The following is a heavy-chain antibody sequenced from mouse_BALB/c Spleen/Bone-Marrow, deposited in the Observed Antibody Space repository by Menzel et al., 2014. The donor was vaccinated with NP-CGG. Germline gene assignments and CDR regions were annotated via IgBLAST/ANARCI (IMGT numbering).Heavy chain of an antibody. J-gene: IGHJ2*01. CDR1: GFTFSSYG. Sequence: EVMLVESGGDLVKPGGSLKLSCAASGFTFSSYGMSWVRQIPDKRLEWVATISSGGSYTFYPDSVKGRFTISRDNAKNTLNLQMTSLKSEDTAMYYCARRRDYDYFDYWGRGTTLTVSS. CDR3: ARRRDYDYFDY. D-gene: IGHD2-4*01. V-gene: IGHV5-6*02. CDR2: ISSGGSYT.